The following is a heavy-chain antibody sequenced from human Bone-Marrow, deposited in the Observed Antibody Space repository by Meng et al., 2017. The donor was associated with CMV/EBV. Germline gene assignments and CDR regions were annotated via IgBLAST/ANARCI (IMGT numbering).Heavy chain of an antibody. J-gene: IGHJ5*02. CDR3: ARDRVLLGLDP. V-gene: IGHV4-31*03. Sequence: TCTVSGESISSSGHYWSWIRQHPGKGLEWIGNIHYSGGTHYNPSLKSRLSLSVDMSKNQFSLKLSSVTAADTAVYYCARDRVLLGLDPWGQGSLVTVSS. CDR2: IHYSGGT. CDR1: GESISSSGHY. D-gene: IGHD2-15*01.